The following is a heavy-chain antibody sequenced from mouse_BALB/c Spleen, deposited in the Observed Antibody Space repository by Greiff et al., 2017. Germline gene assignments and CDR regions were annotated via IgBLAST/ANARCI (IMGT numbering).Heavy chain of an antibody. CDR1: GFAFSSYD. D-gene: IGHD1-2*01. CDR2: ISSGGGST. J-gene: IGHJ4*01. V-gene: IGHV5-12-1*01. CDR3: ARRDTTAHYYAMDY. Sequence: EVKLMESGGGLVKPGGSLKLSCAASGFAFSSYDMSWVRQTPEKRLEWVAYISSGGGSTYYPDTVKGRFTISRDNAKNTLYLQMSSLKSEDTAMYYCARRDTTAHYYAMDYWGQGTSVTVSS.